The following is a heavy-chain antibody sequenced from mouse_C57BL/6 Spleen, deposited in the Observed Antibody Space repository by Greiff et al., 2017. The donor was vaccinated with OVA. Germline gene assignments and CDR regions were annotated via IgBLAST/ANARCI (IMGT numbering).Heavy chain of an antibody. CDR1: GYAFSSSW. D-gene: IGHD2-3*01. J-gene: IGHJ4*01. CDR3: ARAMAGDSYYAMDY. CDR2: IYPGDGDT. Sequence: QVQLQQSGPELVKPGASVKISCKASGYAFSSSWMNWVKQRPGKGLEWIGRIYPGDGDTNYNGKFKGKATLTADKSSSTAYMQLSSLTSEDSAVYFCARAMAGDSYYAMDYWGQGTSVTVSS. V-gene: IGHV1-82*01.